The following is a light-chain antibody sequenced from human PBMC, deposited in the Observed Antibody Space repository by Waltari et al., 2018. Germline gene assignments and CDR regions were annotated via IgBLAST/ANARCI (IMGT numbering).Light chain of an antibody. J-gene: IGKJ1*01. CDR3: QQYNDGRRGT. CDR1: QSVSST. CDR2: DAS. V-gene: IGKV3-15*01. Sequence: EIVMTQSPATLSVSPGERATLSCRASQSVSSTLAWYQQTPGQAPRLPIYDASTRATGIPARFSGSGSGTECTLTISRLQSEEFAVYYWQQYNDGRRGTVGQGTKVEIK.